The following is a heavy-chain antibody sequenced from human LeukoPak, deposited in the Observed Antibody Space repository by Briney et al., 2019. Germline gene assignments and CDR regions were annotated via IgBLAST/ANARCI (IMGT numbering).Heavy chain of an antibody. CDR3: ARGGESSSPDY. D-gene: IGHD6-13*01. CDR1: GYSISSGYY. Sequence: SETLSLTCTVSGYSISSGYYWGWIRQPPGKGLEWIGSIYHSGSTYYNPSLKSRVTISVDTSKDQFSLKLSSVTAADTAVYYCARGGESSSPDYWGQGTLVTVSS. V-gene: IGHV4-38-2*02. J-gene: IGHJ4*02. CDR2: IYHSGST.